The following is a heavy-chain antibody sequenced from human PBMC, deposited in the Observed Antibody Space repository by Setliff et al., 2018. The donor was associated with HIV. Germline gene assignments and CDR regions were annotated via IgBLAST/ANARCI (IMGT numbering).Heavy chain of an antibody. D-gene: IGHD3-22*01. CDR3: ARDPFEYCYDSSGREAYMDV. Sequence: SETLSLTCAVSGYSISSGYYWGWIRQPPGKGLEWIGSIYHSGSTYYNPSLKSRVTISVDTSKNQFSLKLSSVTAADTAVYYCARDPFEYCYDSSGREAYMDVWGKGTTVTVSS. V-gene: IGHV4-38-2*02. J-gene: IGHJ6*03. CDR2: IYHSGST. CDR1: GYSISSGYY.